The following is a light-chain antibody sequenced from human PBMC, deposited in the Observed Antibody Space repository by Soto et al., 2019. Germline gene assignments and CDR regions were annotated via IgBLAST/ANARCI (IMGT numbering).Light chain of an antibody. CDR3: CSYAGSYTYV. CDR2: DVS. Sequence: LTQPRSVSGSPGRSVTISCTGTSSDVGGYKYVSWYQQHPGKAPKIMIYDVSERPSGVPDRFSGSKSGNTASLTISGLQAEDEADYYCCSYAGSYTYVFGTGTKVTVL. J-gene: IGLJ1*01. V-gene: IGLV2-11*01. CDR1: SSDVGGYKY.